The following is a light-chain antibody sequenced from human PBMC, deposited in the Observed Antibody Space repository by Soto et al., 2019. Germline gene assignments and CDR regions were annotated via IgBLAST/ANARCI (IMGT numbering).Light chain of an antibody. CDR2: KAS. CDR1: QSISDW. Sequence: DIQMTQSPSSLSASVGDRVTITYRASQSISDWLAWFQQKPGKAPKLLIQKASSLESGVPSRFSGGGSGTEFTLTISSLQPDDFETYYWHQYASSSVTFGQGASLEI. V-gene: IGKV1-5*03. CDR3: HQYASSSVT. J-gene: IGKJ2*01.